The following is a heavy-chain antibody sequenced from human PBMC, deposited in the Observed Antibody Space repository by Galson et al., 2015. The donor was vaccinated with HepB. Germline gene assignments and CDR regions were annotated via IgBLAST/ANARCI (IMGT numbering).Heavy chain of an antibody. Sequence: SETLSLTCAVYGGSFSGYYWSWIRQPPGKGLEWIGEINHSGSTNYNPSLKSRVTISVDTSKNQFSLKLSSVTAADTAVYYCARVGSNHYQLLRPYYFDYWGQGTLVTVSS. CDR2: INHSGST. CDR1: GGSFSGYY. V-gene: IGHV4-34*01. D-gene: IGHD2-2*01. J-gene: IGHJ4*02. CDR3: ARVGSNHYQLLRPYYFDY.